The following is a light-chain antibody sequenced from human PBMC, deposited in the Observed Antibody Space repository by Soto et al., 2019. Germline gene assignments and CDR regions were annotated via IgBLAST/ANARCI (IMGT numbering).Light chain of an antibody. J-gene: IGKJ3*01. Sequence: DIQMTQSPSTLSASVGDRVTITCRASQSISSWLAWYQQKQGKAPKLLISGTFTLQSGVPSRFNGSGSGTDFTLTISRLQPEDFATYYCQHLNNYPPFTFGPGTKVDLE. CDR2: GTF. CDR3: QHLNNYPPFT. CDR1: QSISSW. V-gene: IGKV1-5*01.